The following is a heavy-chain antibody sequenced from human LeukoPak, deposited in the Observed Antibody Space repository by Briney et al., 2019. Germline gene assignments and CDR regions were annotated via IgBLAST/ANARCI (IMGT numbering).Heavy chain of an antibody. D-gene: IGHD6-19*01. V-gene: IGHV4-59*01. CDR3: ARVYSSGWPDYFDY. CDR1: GGSISSYY. CDR2: IYYSGST. Sequence: SETLSLTCTVSGGSISSYYWSWIRQPPGKGLEWIGYIYYSGSTNYNPSLKSRVTISVDTSKNQFSLKLSSVTAADTAVYYCARVYSSGWPDYFDYWGQGTLVAVSS. J-gene: IGHJ4*02.